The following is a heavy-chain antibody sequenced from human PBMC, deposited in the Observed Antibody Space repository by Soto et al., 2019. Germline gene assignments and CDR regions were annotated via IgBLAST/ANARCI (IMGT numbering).Heavy chain of an antibody. D-gene: IGHD6-19*01. CDR3: ARVGSGWTSDWYFDL. CDR2: ISAYNGNT. J-gene: IGHJ2*01. V-gene: IGHV1-18*01. CDR1: GYTFTSYG. Sequence: ASVKVSCKASGYTFTSYGISWVRPAPGQGLEWMGWISAYNGNTNYAQKLQGRVTMTTDTSTSPAYMELRSLRSDDTAVYYCARVGSGWTSDWYFDLWGRGTLVTVSS.